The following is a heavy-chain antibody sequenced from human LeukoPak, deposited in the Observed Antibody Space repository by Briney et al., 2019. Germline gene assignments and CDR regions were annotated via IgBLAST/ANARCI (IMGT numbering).Heavy chain of an antibody. Sequence: GGSLRLSCAASGFTFSSYAMSWVRQAPGKGLEWVSAVSGSGGSTYYADSVKGRFTISRDNSKNTLYLQMNSLRAEDTAVYYCAKWGASGPYFDYWGQGTLVTASS. CDR2: VSGSGGST. D-gene: IGHD4/OR15-4a*01. CDR3: AKWGASGPYFDY. J-gene: IGHJ4*02. V-gene: IGHV3-23*01. CDR1: GFTFSSYA.